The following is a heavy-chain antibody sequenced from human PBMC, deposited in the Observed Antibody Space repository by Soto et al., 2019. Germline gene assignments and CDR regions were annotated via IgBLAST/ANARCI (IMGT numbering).Heavy chain of an antibody. Sequence: EVQLVESGGGLVQPGGSLRLSCSASGFTFSSYAMHWVRQAPGKGLEYVSAISSNGGSTYYADSVKGRFTISRDNSKNILDLQLSSLTAEDTAVYYCVRTTVVAPDPLWFAPWGQGTLVTVSS. CDR3: VRTTVVAPDPLWFAP. D-gene: IGHD4-17*01. V-gene: IGHV3-64D*06. J-gene: IGHJ5*02. CDR1: GFTFSSYA. CDR2: ISSNGGST.